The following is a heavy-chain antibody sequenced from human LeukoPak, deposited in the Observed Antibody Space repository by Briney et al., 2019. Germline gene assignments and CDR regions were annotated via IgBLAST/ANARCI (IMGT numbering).Heavy chain of an antibody. J-gene: IGHJ4*02. CDR3: ARGRGDY. V-gene: IGHV3-7*01. Sequence: GWSLRLSCAASGFTFSNHWKNWVRQAPGKGLEWVANIKQGGSEIYYVDSVKGRFTISRDDAKNSLYLQMNSLRDEDTAVYYCARGRGDYWGQGTLVTVSS. CDR1: GFTFSNHW. CDR2: IKQGGSEI.